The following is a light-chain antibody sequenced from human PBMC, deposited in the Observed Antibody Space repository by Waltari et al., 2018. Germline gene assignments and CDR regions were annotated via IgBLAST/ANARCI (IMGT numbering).Light chain of an antibody. CDR2: DVS. J-gene: IGLJ1*01. CDR3: TSYTSSHSLV. CDR1: SRDVGPYNY. Sequence: QSALTQPASVSGSPGQSDTISCTGTSRDVGPYNYLSWYQHHPGKAPKVVIFDVSYRPSGVSNRFSGSKSGNTASLTISGLQAEDEADYYCTSYTSSHSLVFGTGTRVTV. V-gene: IGLV2-14*03.